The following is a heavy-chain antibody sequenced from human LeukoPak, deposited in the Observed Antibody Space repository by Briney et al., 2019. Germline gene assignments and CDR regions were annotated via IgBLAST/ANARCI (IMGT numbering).Heavy chain of an antibody. CDR2: ISSSGSTI. J-gene: IGHJ3*02. D-gene: IGHD3-22*01. V-gene: IGHV3-11*01. CDR1: GFTFSDYY. CDR3: AREAMIVVVSNDAFDI. Sequence: GGSLRLSCAASGFTFSDYYMSWIRQAPGKGLEWVSYISSSGSTIYYADSVKGRFTISRDNAKNSLYLQMNSLRAEDTAVYYCAREAMIVVVSNDAFDIWGQGTMVTVPS.